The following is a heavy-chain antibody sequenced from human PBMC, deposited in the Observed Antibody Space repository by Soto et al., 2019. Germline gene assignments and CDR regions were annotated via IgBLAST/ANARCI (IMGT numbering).Heavy chain of an antibody. V-gene: IGHV1-3*04. CDR1: GYTFTSYA. D-gene: IGHD3-10*01. CDR3: ARAPSGYYFDN. Sequence: ASVKVSCKACGYTFTSYAIHWVRQAPGQRLECMGWINTDNGNTKYSQKFQDRVTITRDTSASTAYMELSSLRSEDTAVYFCARAPSGYYFDNWGQGTLVTVSS. J-gene: IGHJ4*02. CDR2: INTDNGNT.